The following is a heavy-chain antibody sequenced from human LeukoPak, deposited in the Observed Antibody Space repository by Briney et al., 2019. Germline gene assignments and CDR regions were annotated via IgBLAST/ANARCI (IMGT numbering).Heavy chain of an antibody. Sequence: GGSLRLSCVGAVFSFDDDAMHGGRAAPGGVLWWVSLISWDGGSISYRDSVKGRFTISRDNSKNSLYLQMNSLRAEDTALYHCAKDVRGSYGYFASWGQGTLVTVSS. CDR2: ISWDGGSI. D-gene: IGHD1-26*01. CDR1: VFSFDDDA. V-gene: IGHV3-43D*03. J-gene: IGHJ4*02. CDR3: AKDVRGSYGYFAS.